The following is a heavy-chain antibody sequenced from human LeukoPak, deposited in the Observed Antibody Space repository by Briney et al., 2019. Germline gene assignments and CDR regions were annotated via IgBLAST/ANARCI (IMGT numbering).Heavy chain of an antibody. Sequence: GGSLRLSCAASGFTFSTYWMHWVRQAPGKGLVWVSHINSDESSTAYADSVKGRFSISRDNAKNTLYLQMNSLRAEDTAVYYCARGYGDWFDPWGQGTLVTVSS. V-gene: IGHV3-74*01. J-gene: IGHJ5*02. D-gene: IGHD3-10*01. CDR2: INSDESST. CDR3: ARGYGDWFDP. CDR1: GFTFSTYW.